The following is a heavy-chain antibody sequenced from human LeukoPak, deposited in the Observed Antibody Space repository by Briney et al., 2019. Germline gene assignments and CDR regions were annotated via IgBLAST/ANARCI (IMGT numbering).Heavy chain of an antibody. V-gene: IGHV3-23*01. CDR1: GLTFSSYA. J-gene: IGHJ4*02. D-gene: IGHD6-13*01. Sequence: GGSLRLSCVASGLTFSSYAMSWVRQAPGKGLEWVSTISGSGGSTYYADSVKGRFTISRDNSKNTLYLQMDTLRAEDTAVYYCAKVPGSSITRYFYFDYWGQGTLVPVSS. CDR2: ISGSGGST. CDR3: AKVPGSSITRYFYFDY.